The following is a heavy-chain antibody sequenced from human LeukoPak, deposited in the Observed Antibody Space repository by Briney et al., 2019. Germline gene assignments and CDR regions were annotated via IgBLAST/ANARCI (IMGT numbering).Heavy chain of an antibody. J-gene: IGHJ4*02. Sequence: ASVKVSCKASGYTFTGYYMHWVRQAPGQGLEWMGWINPNSGGTNYAQKFQGRVTMTRDTSISTAYMELSRLRSDDTAVYYCARDDPYSSGWLFDYWGQGTLVTVPS. CDR2: INPNSGGT. CDR1: GYTFTGYY. D-gene: IGHD6-19*01. V-gene: IGHV1-2*02. CDR3: ARDDPYSSGWLFDY.